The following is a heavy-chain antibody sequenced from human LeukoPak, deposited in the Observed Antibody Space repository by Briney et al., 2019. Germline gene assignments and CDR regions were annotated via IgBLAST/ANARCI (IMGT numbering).Heavy chain of an antibody. CDR3: ARQGWLRFGGPEYGMNV. Sequence: SETLSLTCTVSGGSISSYYWSWIRQPPGKGLEWIGYIYYSGSTNYNPSLKSRVTISVDTSKNQFSLKLSSVTAADTAVYYCARQGWLRFGGPEYGMNVWGQGTTVTVS. D-gene: IGHD5-12*01. CDR2: IYYSGST. J-gene: IGHJ6*02. CDR1: GGSISSYY. V-gene: IGHV4-59*08.